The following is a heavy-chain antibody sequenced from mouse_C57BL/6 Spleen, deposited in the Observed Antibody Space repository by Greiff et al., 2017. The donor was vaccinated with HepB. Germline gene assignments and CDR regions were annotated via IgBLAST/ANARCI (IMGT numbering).Heavy chain of an antibody. CDR2: ISSGSSTI. V-gene: IGHV5-17*01. CDR1: GFTFSDYG. J-gene: IGHJ1*03. CDR3: ARKYGNYVYWYFDV. D-gene: IGHD2-1*01. Sequence: DVKLVESGGGLVKPGGSLKLSCAASGFTFSDYGMHWVRQAPEKGLEWVAYISSGSSTIYYADTVKGRFTISRDNAKNTLFLQMTSLRSEDTAMYYCARKYGNYVYWYFDVWGTGTTVTVSS.